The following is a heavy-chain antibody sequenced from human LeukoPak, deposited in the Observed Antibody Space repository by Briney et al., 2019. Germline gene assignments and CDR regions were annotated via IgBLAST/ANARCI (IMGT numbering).Heavy chain of an antibody. CDR2: INHSGST. J-gene: IGHJ5*02. V-gene: IGHV4-34*01. CDR3: AREVGGSGSYYNPKVDWFDP. Sequence: SETLSLTCTVSGGSISSYYWSWIRQPPGKGLEWIGEINHSGSTNYNPSLKSRVTISVDTSKNQFSLKLSSVTAADTAVYYCAREVGGSGSYYNPKVDWFDPWGQGTLVTVSS. D-gene: IGHD3-10*01. CDR1: GGSISSYY.